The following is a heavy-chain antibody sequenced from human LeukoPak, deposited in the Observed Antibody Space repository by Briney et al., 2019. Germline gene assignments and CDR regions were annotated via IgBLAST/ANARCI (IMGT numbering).Heavy chain of an antibody. CDR3: ARGGIGWYGFDY. V-gene: IGHV3-23*01. J-gene: IGHJ4*02. Sequence: GGPLRLSCAASGFTFSSYSMNWVRQAPGKGLEWVSGISDNGASTYYADAVKGRFTISRDNSKNTLYLQINTLRADDTAVFSCARGGIGWYGFDYWGQGTLVTVSS. D-gene: IGHD6-19*01. CDR1: GFTFSSYS. CDR2: ISDNGAST.